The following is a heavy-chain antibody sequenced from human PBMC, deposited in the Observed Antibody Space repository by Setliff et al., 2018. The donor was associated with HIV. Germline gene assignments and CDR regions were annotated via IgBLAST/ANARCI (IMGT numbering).Heavy chain of an antibody. Sequence: TLSLTCTVSGGSISSGDYSWSWIRQHPGKGLEWMGYIYYSGSTYYNPSLKSRITISIDTSKNLFSLKLSSVTAADTAVYYCARGSSSWYEPHFDYWGQGTLVTVSS. CDR2: IYYSGST. V-gene: IGHV4-31*03. CDR3: ARGSSSWYEPHFDY. D-gene: IGHD6-13*01. CDR1: GGSISSGDYS. J-gene: IGHJ4*02.